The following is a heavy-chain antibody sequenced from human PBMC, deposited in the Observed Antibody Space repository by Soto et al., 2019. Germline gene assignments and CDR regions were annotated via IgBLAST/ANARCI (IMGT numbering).Heavy chain of an antibody. CDR1: GASISSCNYY. V-gene: IGHV4-31*03. D-gene: IGHD3-10*01. Sequence: QVQLQESGPGLVKPSQTLSLTCSVSGASISSCNYYWSWIRQHPWKGLEWIGYIYYTGRTYYNPSLRSRTTISEDMSKNHFSLRLSSVTAADTAVYYCARGREEAGGPFDYWGQGTLVTVSS. J-gene: IGHJ4*02. CDR2: IYYTGRT. CDR3: ARGREEAGGPFDY.